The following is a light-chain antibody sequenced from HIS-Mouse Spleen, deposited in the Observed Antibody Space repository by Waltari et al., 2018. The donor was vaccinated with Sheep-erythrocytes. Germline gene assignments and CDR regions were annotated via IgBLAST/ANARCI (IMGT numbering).Light chain of an antibody. CDR3: CSYAGSYNHV. J-gene: IGLJ1*01. CDR1: SSDVGGYNY. V-gene: IGLV2-11*01. Sequence: SVSASVGDRVTISCTGTSSDVGGYNYVSWYQQHPGKAPKLMIYNVSKRTSGVPGRFSGSKSGTTASLTISGLQAEDEADYYCCSYAGSYNHVFATRTKVTVL. CDR2: NVS.